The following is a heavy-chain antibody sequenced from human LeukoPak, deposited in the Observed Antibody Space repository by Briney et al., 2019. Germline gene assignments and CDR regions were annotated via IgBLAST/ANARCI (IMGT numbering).Heavy chain of an antibody. Sequence: GGSLRLSCAASGFIFSNSGMSWVRQAPGKGLEWVSVISNTGDKTASADSVRGRFTISRDNSMNTLYLQMNSLRAEDTAVYYCTILMYPEIRTVDYWGQGTLVTVSS. CDR3: TILMYPEIRTVDY. V-gene: IGHV3-23*01. CDR2: ISNTGDKT. D-gene: IGHD2-8*01. CDR1: GFIFSNSG. J-gene: IGHJ4*02.